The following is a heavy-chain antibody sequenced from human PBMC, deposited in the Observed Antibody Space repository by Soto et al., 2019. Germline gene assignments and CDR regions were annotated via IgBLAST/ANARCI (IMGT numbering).Heavy chain of an antibody. D-gene: IGHD3-10*01. CDR3: AKATRYYYGSGSYYNWFDP. V-gene: IGHV3-23*01. J-gene: IGHJ5*02. CDR1: GSTFSSDD. Sequence: GGSLRLSCVVSGSTFSSDDMSWVRQAPGRGLEWVSGISDSGGSTYYADSVKGRFTISRDNAKNTLYLQMKSLRVEDTALYYCAKATRYYYGSGSYYNWFDPWGQGTLVTVSS. CDR2: ISDSGGST.